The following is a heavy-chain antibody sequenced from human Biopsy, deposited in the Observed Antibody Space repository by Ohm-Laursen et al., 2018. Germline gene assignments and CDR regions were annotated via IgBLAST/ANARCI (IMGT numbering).Heavy chain of an antibody. V-gene: IGHV1-69*06. Sequence: SVKVSCRASGATFSNYAINWLRQAPGQGLEWMGGINPMFGTAKYAQRFQGRVTITADKSTSTADMELSSLRSDDTAVYYCARSFGVVINFEHNWFDPWGQGTLVTVSS. CDR2: INPMFGTA. CDR1: GATFSNYA. CDR3: ARSFGVVINFEHNWFDP. J-gene: IGHJ5*02. D-gene: IGHD3-3*01.